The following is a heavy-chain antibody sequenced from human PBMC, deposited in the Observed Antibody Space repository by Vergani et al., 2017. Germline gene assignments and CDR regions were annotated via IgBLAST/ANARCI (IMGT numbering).Heavy chain of an antibody. CDR3: AKKGGYCSGGSCYSRAFDI. J-gene: IGHJ3*02. CDR1: GFTFSTYA. CDR2: ISSDGGST. Sequence: EVHLLESGGGLVQSGGSLRLSCAASGFTFSTYAMTWVRQAPGKGLEWVSTISSDGGSTYYADSVKGRFTISRDNSKNTLYLQMNSLRAEDTAVYYCAKKGGYCSGGSCYSRAFDIWGQGTMVTVSS. V-gene: IGHV3-23*01. D-gene: IGHD2-15*01.